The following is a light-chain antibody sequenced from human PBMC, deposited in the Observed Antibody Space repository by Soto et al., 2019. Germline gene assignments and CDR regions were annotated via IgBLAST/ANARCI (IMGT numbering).Light chain of an antibody. CDR1: QPIDRKF. Sequence: EVVLTQSPGTLSLSPGERATLSCRASQPIDRKFLAWYQQKPGQAPRLLIHGASTRATGVPDRFSGSGSERDCSLTISSLEPEDFAVYFCQRFDASIFTFGGGTKVEIK. J-gene: IGKJ4*01. CDR3: QRFDASIFT. CDR2: GAS. V-gene: IGKV3-20*01.